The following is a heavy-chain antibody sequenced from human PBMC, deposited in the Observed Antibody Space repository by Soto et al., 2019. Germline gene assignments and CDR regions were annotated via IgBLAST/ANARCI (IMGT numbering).Heavy chain of an antibody. D-gene: IGHD3-22*01. CDR1: GGTLSTHA. CDR2: IIPIFAPA. J-gene: IGHJ4*02. Sequence: QVQLVQSGAEAKKPGSSVKVSCKASGGTLSTHAIGWVRQAPGQGLEWMGGIIPIFAPANYAQKFRGRVTITADKSTNTAYLELSSLRYEDTAIYYCARHSDSTGYFYTHPCDYWGQGTLVTVSS. V-gene: IGHV1-69*06. CDR3: ARHSDSTGYFYTHPCDY.